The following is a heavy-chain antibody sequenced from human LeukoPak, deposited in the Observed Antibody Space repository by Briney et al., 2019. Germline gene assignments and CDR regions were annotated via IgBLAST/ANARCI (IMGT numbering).Heavy chain of an antibody. CDR3: AKDPYYYDSSGYFDY. D-gene: IGHD3-22*01. J-gene: IGHJ4*02. CDR1: GFTFSSYW. V-gene: IGHV3-23*01. CDR2: ISGSGGST. Sequence: GGSLRLSCAASGFTFSSYWMSWVRQAPGKGLEWVSAISGSGGSTYYADSVKGRFTISRDNSKNTLYLQMNSLRAEDTAVYYCAKDPYYYDSSGYFDYWGQGTLVTVSS.